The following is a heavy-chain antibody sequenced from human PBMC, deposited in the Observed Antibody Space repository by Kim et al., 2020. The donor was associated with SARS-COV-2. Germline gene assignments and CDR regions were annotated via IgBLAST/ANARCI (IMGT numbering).Heavy chain of an antibody. CDR1: GFTFSSYG. CDR3: AKIQGLQLDF. V-gene: IGHV3-30*18. Sequence: GGSLRLSCAASGFTFSSYGMHWVRQAPGKGLQWVAVISYDGSNKYYADSVKGRFTISRDNSKNTRYLQMNSLRAEATAVYYCAKIQGLQLDFWGRGALVT. D-gene: IGHD4-4*01. J-gene: IGHJ2*01. CDR2: ISYDGSNK.